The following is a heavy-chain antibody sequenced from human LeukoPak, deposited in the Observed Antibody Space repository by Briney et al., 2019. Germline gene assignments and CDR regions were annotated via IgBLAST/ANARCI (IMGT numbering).Heavy chain of an antibody. J-gene: IGHJ4*02. D-gene: IGHD6-13*01. CDR3: VKDGGRDTAAAYY. CDR2: ILRNSGSI. CDR1: GFTLDDYA. Sequence: GGSLRLSCAASGFTLDDYAMHWVRQAPGKGLEWVSGILRNSGSIGYADSVKGRFTISRDDAKNSLYLQMNSLRAEDTALYYCVKDGGRDTAAAYYWGQGTLVSVSS. V-gene: IGHV3-9*01.